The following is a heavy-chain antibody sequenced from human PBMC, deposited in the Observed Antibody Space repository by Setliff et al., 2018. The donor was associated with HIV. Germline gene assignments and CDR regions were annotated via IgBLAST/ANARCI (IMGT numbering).Heavy chain of an antibody. Sequence: SSETLSLTCTVSGDSVSSRSYYWSWIRQPPGKGLEWIGYIYYSGSTNYNPSLKSRVTISVDTSTNHFSLKLRSVTAADPAVYYCAQLGMVDDFDYWGQGTLVTVSS. D-gene: IGHD1-1*01. CDR1: GDSVSSRSYY. CDR2: IYYSGST. V-gene: IGHV4-61*03. CDR3: AQLGMVDDFDY. J-gene: IGHJ4*02.